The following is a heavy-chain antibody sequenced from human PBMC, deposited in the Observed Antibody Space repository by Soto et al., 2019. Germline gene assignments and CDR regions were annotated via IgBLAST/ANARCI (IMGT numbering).Heavy chain of an antibody. J-gene: IGHJ4*02. Sequence: SETLSLTCTVSGGSISSSSYYWGWIRQPPGKGLEWVGSIYYSGSTYYNPSLKSRITISVDTSKNQFSLRLSSVTAADTAVYYCARQQQLVDYWGQGTLVTVSS. CDR2: IYYSGST. V-gene: IGHV4-39*01. CDR1: GGSISSSSYY. CDR3: ARQQQLVDY. D-gene: IGHD6-13*01.